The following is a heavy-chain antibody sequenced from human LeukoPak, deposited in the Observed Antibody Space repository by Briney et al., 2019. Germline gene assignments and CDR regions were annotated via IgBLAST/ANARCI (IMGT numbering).Heavy chain of an antibody. CDR2: IYTSGST. CDR1: GGSISSYY. CDR3: ARVAGGYCSGGSCYFQEDWFDP. V-gene: IGHV4-4*07. J-gene: IGHJ5*02. D-gene: IGHD2-15*01. Sequence: SETLSLTCTVSGGSISSYYWSWIRQPAGKGLEWIGRIYTSGSTNYNPSLKSRVTMSVDTSKDQFSLKLSSVTAADTAVYYCARVAGGYCSGGSCYFQEDWFDPWGQGTLVTVSS.